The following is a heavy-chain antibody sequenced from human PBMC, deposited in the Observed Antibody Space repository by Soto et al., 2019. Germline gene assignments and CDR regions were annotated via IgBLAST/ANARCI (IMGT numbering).Heavy chain of an antibody. V-gene: IGHV3-11*06. J-gene: IGHJ6*02. D-gene: IGHD3-22*01. CDR2: ISGSGTYT. CDR1: GFTVSDHY. CDR3: ARSSGWRQVVGYKYGLDV. Sequence: QVQLVESGGGLVKPGGSLSLSCAVSGFTVSDHYMTWIRQAPGTGLEWVSYISGSGTYTNYADSVKGRFIISRDIAQNSLWLQINSLRAEATAVYYCARSSGWRQVVGYKYGLDVWGQGTAVTVSS.